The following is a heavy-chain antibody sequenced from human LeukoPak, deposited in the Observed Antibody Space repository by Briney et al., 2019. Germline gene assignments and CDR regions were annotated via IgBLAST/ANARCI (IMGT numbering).Heavy chain of an antibody. J-gene: IGHJ4*02. D-gene: IGHD3-10*01. CDR3: ATGSYYYGSRSYYN. CDR1: GYTLTELS. CDR2: FDPVDGET. Sequence: GASVKVSCMVSGYTLTELSMHWVRQAPGKGREWVGGFDPVDGETLYAQTLQGRVTMTEDTFPDTAYMALSTLRSEDPAVYFCATGSYYYGSRSYYNWGEGTLVTVSS. V-gene: IGHV1-24*01.